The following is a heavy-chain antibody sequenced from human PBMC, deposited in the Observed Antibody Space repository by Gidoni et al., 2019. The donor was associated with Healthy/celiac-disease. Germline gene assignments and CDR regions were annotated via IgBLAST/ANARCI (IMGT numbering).Heavy chain of an antibody. J-gene: IGHJ4*02. CDR2: IIPIFGTA. V-gene: IGHV1-69*01. Sequence: QVTLVQSGAELKKPGSSLTVSCQASGGTFTSYAISWVRQAPGQGLGWMGGIIPIFGTANYAQKFQGRVTITADESTSTAYMELSSLRTEDTAGYYCARESQVSSSLFDYWGQGTLVTVSS. D-gene: IGHD6-6*01. CDR3: ARESQVSSSLFDY. CDR1: GGTFTSYA.